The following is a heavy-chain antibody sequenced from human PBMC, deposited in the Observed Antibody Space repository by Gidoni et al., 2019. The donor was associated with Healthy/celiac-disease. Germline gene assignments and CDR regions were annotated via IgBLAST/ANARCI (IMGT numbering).Heavy chain of an antibody. CDR3: ATDRIGPRGGRDGYNWDY. D-gene: IGHD2-15*01. Sequence: QVQLVQSGAEVKKPGASVKVSCKVSGYTLTELSMHWVRQAPGKGLEWRGGFDPEEGETIYAQKVQGRVTMTEDTSTDTAYMELSSLRSEDTAVYYCATDRIGPRGGRDGYNWDYWGQGTLVTVSS. J-gene: IGHJ4*02. CDR2: FDPEEGET. CDR1: GYTLTELS. V-gene: IGHV1-24*01.